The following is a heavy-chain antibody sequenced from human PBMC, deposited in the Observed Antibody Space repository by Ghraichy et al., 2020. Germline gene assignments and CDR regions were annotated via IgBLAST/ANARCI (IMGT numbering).Heavy chain of an antibody. V-gene: IGHV4-61*01. CDR1: GDSVSSGSYY. D-gene: IGHD3-22*01. CDR2: VSYSGNN. J-gene: IGHJ3*02. CDR3: SRDSYYYESGGYPHNPRRGAFDI. Sequence: SETLSLTCSVSGDSVSSGSYYWSWIRQPPGKGLEWIGYVSYSGNNKYNPSLKSRVTIAIDTSKNQFSLKLSSVTAADTAMYYCSRDSYYYESGGYPHNPRRGAFDIWGQGTMVTVSS.